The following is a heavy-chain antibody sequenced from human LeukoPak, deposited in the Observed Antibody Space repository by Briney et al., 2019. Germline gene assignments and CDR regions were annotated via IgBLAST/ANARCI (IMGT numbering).Heavy chain of an antibody. V-gene: IGHV3-7*01. CDR2: IKQDASDK. CDR1: GFTFSGYW. J-gene: IGHJ4*02. D-gene: IGHD2-21*01. CDR3: ARGPAVGDTLGY. Sequence: GGSLRLSCAASGFTFSGYWMTWVRQAPGKGLEWVANIKQDASDKYYVDVVKGRFTISRDNAKNSLYLQMNSLRVEDTAMYYCARGPAVGDTLGYWGQGTLVTVSS.